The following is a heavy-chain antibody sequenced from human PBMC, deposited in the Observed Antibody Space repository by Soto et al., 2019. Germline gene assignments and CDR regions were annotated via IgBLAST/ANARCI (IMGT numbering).Heavy chain of an antibody. Sequence: QVQLVESGGGVVQPGRSLRLSCAASGFTFSSYGMHWVRQAPGKGLEWVAVIWHDGSNKYYADSVKGRFTISRDNSKNTLYLQMNSLRAEDTAVYYCARAKAAGGRAFDYWGQGTLVTVSS. CDR3: ARAKAAGGRAFDY. V-gene: IGHV3-33*01. D-gene: IGHD6-13*01. CDR1: GFTFSSYG. CDR2: IWHDGSNK. J-gene: IGHJ4*02.